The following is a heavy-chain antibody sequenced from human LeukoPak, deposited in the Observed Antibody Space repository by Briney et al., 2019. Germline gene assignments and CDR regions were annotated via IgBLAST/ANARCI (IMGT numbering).Heavy chain of an antibody. CDR3: AKVGSVVIPATAGGHY. CDR1: GFTFNNYA. J-gene: IGHJ4*02. CDR2: ICSNGGST. D-gene: IGHD2-2*01. V-gene: IGHV3-23*01. Sequence: GGSLRLSCAASGFTFNNYAMSWVRQAPGKGLEWLSTICSNGGSTYYADSVKGRFTISRDNSKNTLSLQMNSLRAEDTALYYCAKVGSVVIPATAGGHYWGQGTLVTVSS.